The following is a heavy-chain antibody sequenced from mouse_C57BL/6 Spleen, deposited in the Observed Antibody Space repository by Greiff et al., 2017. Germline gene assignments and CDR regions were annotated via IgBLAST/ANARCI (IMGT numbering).Heavy chain of an antibody. J-gene: IGHJ4*01. CDR3: ARSLTGTRAMDY. Sequence: EVMLVESGGGLVKPGGSLKLSCAASGFTFSDYGMHWVRQAPEKGLEWVAYISSGSSTIYYADTVKGRFTISRDNAKNTLFLQMTSLRSEDTAMXYCARSLTGTRAMDYWGQGTSVTVSS. CDR2: ISSGSSTI. V-gene: IGHV5-17*01. D-gene: IGHD4-1*01. CDR1: GFTFSDYG.